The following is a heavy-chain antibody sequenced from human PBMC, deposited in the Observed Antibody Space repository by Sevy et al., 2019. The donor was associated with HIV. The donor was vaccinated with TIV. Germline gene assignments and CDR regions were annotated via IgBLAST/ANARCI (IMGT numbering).Heavy chain of an antibody. CDR2: IYRSGST. D-gene: IGHD3-10*01. CDR1: GDSISSSNW. Sequence: SETLSLTCGVSGDSISSSNWWHWVRQPPGKGLEWIGEIYRSGSTNYNPSLKSRVTISVDNSKNQFSLQLNSVTAADTAVYYCARGFDTPRGFDPWGQGTLVTVSS. CDR3: ARGFDTPRGFDP. V-gene: IGHV4-4*02. J-gene: IGHJ5*02.